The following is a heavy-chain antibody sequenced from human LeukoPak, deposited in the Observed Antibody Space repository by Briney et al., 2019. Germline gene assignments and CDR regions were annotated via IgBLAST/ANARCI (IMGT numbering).Heavy chain of an antibody. CDR1: GGTFSSYA. Sequence: GASVKVSCKASGGTFSSYAISWVRQAPGQGLEWMGGNIPIFGTANYAQKFQGRVTITTDESTSTAYMELSSLRSEDTAVYYCARNYYDSSGYYYSWGQGTLVTVSS. V-gene: IGHV1-69*05. J-gene: IGHJ4*02. CDR2: NIPIFGTA. D-gene: IGHD3-22*01. CDR3: ARNYYDSSGYYYS.